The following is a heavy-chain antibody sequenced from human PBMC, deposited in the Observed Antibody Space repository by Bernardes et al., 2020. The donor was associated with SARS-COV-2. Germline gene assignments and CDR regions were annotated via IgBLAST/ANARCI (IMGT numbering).Heavy chain of an antibody. CDR3: ARPRRYDILTGYYGSDWHFDL. J-gene: IGHJ2*01. Sequence: GGSLRLSCVASGFSFKNYAMSWVRQAPGKGLEWVSGISGSGDTTNYADSVEGRFTISRDNSKNTLYLQMSSLKAEDTAVYYCARPRRYDILTGYYGSDWHFDLWGRGTLVTVSS. V-gene: IGHV3-23*01. CDR1: GFSFKNYA. D-gene: IGHD3-9*01. CDR2: ISGSGDTT.